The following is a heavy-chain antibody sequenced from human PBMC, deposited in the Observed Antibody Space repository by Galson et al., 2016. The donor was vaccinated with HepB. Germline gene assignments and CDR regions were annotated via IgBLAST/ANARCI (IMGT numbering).Heavy chain of an antibody. CDR1: GYTFTSYG. V-gene: IGHV1-18*01. D-gene: IGHD3-10*01. CDR2: ISAFNGDT. J-gene: IGHJ6*02. CDR3: TRDNPLLSWFGDLWGTHYYGMDV. Sequence: SVKVSCKASGYTFTSYGISWVRQAPGQGLEWMAWISAFNGDTDYAQKFQGRVTLTTDTSTSTAYMELRSLRSDDTAVYYCTRDNPLLSWFGDLWGTHYYGMDVWGPGTTVTVSS.